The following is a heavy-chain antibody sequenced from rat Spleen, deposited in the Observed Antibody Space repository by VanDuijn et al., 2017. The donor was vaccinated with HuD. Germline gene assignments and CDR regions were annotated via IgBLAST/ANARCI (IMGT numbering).Heavy chain of an antibody. CDR2: ISTGGGNT. J-gene: IGHJ2*01. V-gene: IGHV5S23*01. Sequence: EVQLVESGGGLVQPGRSLKLSCAASGFTFSNYDMAWVRQAPTKGLEWIASISTGGGNTYYRDSVKGRFTISRDNVKSILYLQMDSLRSEDTATYYCARRNLRVYGGYWYFDFWGQGVMVTVSS. CDR1: GFTFSNYD. D-gene: IGHD1-11*01. CDR3: ARRNLRVYGGYWYFDF.